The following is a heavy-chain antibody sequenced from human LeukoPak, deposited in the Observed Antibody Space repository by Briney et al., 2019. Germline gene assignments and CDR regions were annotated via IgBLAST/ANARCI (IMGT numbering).Heavy chain of an antibody. V-gene: IGHV1-69*06. CDR2: IIPIFGTA. Sequence: EASVKVSCKASGGTFSSYAISWVRQAPGQGLEWMGGIIPIFGTANYAQKFQGRVTITADKSTSTAYMELSSLRSEDTAVYYCARNNNTEKTFDYWGQGTLVTVSS. J-gene: IGHJ4*02. D-gene: IGHD1-14*01. CDR3: ARNNNTEKTFDY. CDR1: GGTFSSYA.